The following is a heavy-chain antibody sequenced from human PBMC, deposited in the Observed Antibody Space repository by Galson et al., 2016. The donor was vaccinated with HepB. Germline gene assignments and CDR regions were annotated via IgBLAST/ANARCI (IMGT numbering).Heavy chain of an antibody. V-gene: IGHV2-5*02. CDR2: IYWDDDK. CDR3: AHSRRIAMVRGATGYYPMDI. Sequence: PALVKPTQTLTLTCTFSGFSLNSYSVGVGWMRQPPGKAPEWLALIYWDDDKGYSPSLESRLSITKDTSKNQVVLTLTNMDPVDTATYYCAHSRRIAMVRGATGYYPMDIWGQGTTITVSS. J-gene: IGHJ6*02. CDR1: GFSLNSYSVG. D-gene: IGHD3-10*01.